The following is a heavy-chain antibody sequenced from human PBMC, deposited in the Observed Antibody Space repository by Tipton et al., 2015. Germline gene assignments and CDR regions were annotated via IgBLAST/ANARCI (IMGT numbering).Heavy chain of an antibody. Sequence: GSLRLSCAASGFTFSNYYMSWIRQAPGKGLEWLSYIDSSGRTIYYTDSVKGRFTISRDNSKNSLYLQMNGLRDEDTAVYYCARVRVGPYYFDYWGQGTLVTVSS. CDR1: GFTFSNYY. CDR2: IDSSGRTI. V-gene: IGHV3-11*04. J-gene: IGHJ4*02. CDR3: ARVRVGPYYFDY. D-gene: IGHD5-24*01.